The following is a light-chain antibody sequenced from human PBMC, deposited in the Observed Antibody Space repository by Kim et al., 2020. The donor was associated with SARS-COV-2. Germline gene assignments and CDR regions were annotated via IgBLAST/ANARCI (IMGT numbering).Light chain of an antibody. CDR1: TGTVPSGHY. CDR3: LLSYSGGRRV. J-gene: IGLJ3*02. V-gene: IGLV7-46*01. Sequence: GGTVTLPCDSSTGTVPSGHYPYWLQLKPGQAPTTLIYDASNKHSWTPARFSGSLLGGKAALTISGAQPEDEADYYCLLSYSGGRRVFGGGTQLTVL. CDR2: DAS.